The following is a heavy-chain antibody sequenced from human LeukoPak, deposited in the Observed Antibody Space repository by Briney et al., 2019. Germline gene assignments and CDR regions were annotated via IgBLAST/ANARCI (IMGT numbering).Heavy chain of an antibody. CDR2: INSDGRST. D-gene: IGHD4-11*01. CDR3: VRVLGTVTTIYYFDS. CDR1: GFTLSSYW. Sequence: GGSLRLSCAASGFTLSSYWMHWVRQVPGKGVVWVSRINSDGRSTSYADSVKGRFTISRDNAKNTVYLQMNSLGAEDTAIYYCVRVLGTVTTIYYFDSWGQGTLVTVSS. J-gene: IGHJ4*02. V-gene: IGHV3-74*01.